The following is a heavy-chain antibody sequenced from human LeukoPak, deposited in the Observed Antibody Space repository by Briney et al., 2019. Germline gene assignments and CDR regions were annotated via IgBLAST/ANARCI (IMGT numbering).Heavy chain of an antibody. CDR1: GFTFSSYG. Sequence: GGSLRLSCAASGFTFSSYGMHWVRQAPGKGLVWVAVISYDGSNKYYADSVKGRFTISRDNSKNTLYLQMNSLRAEDTAVYYCAKGPGTVTIDYWGQGTLVTVSS. CDR3: AKGPGTVTIDY. D-gene: IGHD4-17*01. J-gene: IGHJ4*02. CDR2: ISYDGSNK. V-gene: IGHV3-30*18.